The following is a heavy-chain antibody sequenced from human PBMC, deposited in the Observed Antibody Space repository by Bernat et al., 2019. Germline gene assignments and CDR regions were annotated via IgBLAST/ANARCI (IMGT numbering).Heavy chain of an antibody. Sequence: QVQLVESGGGVVQPGRSLRLSCAASGFTFSSYGMHWVRQAPGKGLEWVAVIWYDGSNKYYADSVKGRFTISRDNSKNTLYLQINSLRAEDTAVFYCGRGGSYMTTVTSSWDSVDYGGQGTLVTVSS. CDR3: GRGGSYMTTVTSSWDSVDY. D-gene: IGHD4-17*01. CDR2: IWYDGSNK. CDR1: GFTFSSYG. V-gene: IGHV3-33*01. J-gene: IGHJ4*01.